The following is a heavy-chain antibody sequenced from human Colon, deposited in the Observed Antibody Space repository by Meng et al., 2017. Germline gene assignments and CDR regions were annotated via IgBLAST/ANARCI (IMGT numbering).Heavy chain of an antibody. CDR2: VYYTGST. D-gene: IGHD3-10*01. V-gene: IGHV4-59*01. CDR3: ARGQALLWFGELS. Sequence: SETLSLTCSVSGASISDYYWSWIRQPPGKGLEYIGYVYYTGSTYYNPSLKSRVTISVDTSKNQFFLKLSSVTAADTAVYYCARGQALLWFGELSWGQGTLVTVSS. J-gene: IGHJ5*02. CDR1: GASISDYY.